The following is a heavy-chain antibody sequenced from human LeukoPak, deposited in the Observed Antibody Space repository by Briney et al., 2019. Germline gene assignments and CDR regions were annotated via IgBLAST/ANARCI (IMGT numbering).Heavy chain of an antibody. CDR1: GFTFNDYA. CDR2: ISGGGLSI. Sequence: PGGSLRLSCVASGFTFNDYALSWIRQAPGKGLEWVSAISGGGLSIYYADYVKGRFSMSRDNSKNTLSLQMNSLRAEDTALYYCARGALAAGERLKNNWFDPWGQGTLVTVSS. CDR3: ARGALAAGERLKNNWFDP. D-gene: IGHD6-13*01. V-gene: IGHV3-23*01. J-gene: IGHJ5*02.